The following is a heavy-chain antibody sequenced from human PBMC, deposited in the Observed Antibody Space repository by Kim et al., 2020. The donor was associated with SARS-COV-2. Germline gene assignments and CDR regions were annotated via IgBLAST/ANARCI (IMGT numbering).Heavy chain of an antibody. CDR2: ISSNGGST. CDR3: VKGMNYYGSGSYYNVLDGMDV. J-gene: IGHJ6*02. D-gene: IGHD3-10*01. Sequence: GGSLRLSCSASGFTFSSYAMHWVRQAPGKGLEYVSAISSNGGSTYYADSVKGRFTISRDNSKNTLYLQMSSLRAEDTAVYYCVKGMNYYGSGSYYNVLDGMDVWGQGTTVTVSS. V-gene: IGHV3-64D*09. CDR1: GFTFSSYA.